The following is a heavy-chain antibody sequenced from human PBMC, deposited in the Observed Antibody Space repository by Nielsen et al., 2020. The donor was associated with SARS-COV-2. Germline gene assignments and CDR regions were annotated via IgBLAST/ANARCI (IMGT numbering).Heavy chain of an antibody. J-gene: IGHJ6*02. D-gene: IGHD5-24*01. CDR2: IRYDGSNK. V-gene: IGHV3-30*02. CDR3: ARVPGRTRRDGYNSFITYYYYGMDV. Sequence: WLRQPPGKGLEWVAFIRYDGSNKYYADSVKGRFTISRDNSKNTLYLQMNSLRAEDTAVYYCARVPGRTRRDGYNSFITYYYYGMDVWGQGTTVTVSS.